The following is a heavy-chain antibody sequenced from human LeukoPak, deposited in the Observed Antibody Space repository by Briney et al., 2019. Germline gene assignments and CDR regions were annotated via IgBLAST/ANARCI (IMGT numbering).Heavy chain of an antibody. Sequence: PGRSLRLSCAASGFTFSSYGMHWVRQAPGQGLERVAVIWYDGSNKYYADSVKGRFTISRDNSKNTLYPQMNSLRAEDTAVYYCARVNSGSHLGVFDYWGQGTLVTVSS. D-gene: IGHD1-26*01. V-gene: IGHV3-33*01. CDR2: IWYDGSNK. CDR1: GFTFSSYG. CDR3: ARVNSGSHLGVFDY. J-gene: IGHJ4*02.